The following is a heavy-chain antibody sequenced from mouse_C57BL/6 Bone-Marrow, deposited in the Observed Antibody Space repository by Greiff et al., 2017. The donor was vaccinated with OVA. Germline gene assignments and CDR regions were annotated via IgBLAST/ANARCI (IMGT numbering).Heavy chain of an antibody. D-gene: IGHD4-1*01. Sequence: QVQLQQSGPGLVQPSQSLSITCTVSGFSLTSYGVHWVRQSPGKGLEWLGVIWSGGSTDYNAAFISRLSISKDNSKSQVFFKMNSLQADDTAIYYCARNTLNWDLAYWGQGTLVTVSA. CDR1: GFSLTSYG. CDR2: IWSGGST. V-gene: IGHV2-2*01. J-gene: IGHJ3*01. CDR3: ARNTLNWDLAY.